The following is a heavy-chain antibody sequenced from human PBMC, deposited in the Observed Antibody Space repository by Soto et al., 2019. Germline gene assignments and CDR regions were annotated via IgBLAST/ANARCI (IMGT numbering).Heavy chain of an antibody. CDR1: GFIFSSYA. CDR2: ISYDGSNK. D-gene: IGHD6-13*01. CDR3: ASSTRTKQQLDCFDY. J-gene: IGHJ4*02. V-gene: IGHV3-30-3*01. Sequence: GGSLRLSCAASGFIFSSYAMHWVHQAPGKGLEWVAVISYDGSNKYYADSVKGRFTISRDNSKNTLYLQMNSLRSEDTAIYYCASSTRTKQQLDCFDYWGQGTPVTVSS.